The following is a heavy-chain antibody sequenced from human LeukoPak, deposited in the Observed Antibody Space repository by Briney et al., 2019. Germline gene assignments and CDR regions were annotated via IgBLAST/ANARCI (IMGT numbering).Heavy chain of an antibody. CDR2: ISAYNGNT. CDR1: GYTFTSYG. D-gene: IGHD4-23*01. J-gene: IGHJ6*03. CDR3: ARDYHGGKAYHYYMDV. V-gene: IGHV1-18*01. Sequence: ASVKVSCKASGYTFTSYGISWVRQAPGQGLEWMGWISAYNGNTNYAQKLQGRVTMTTDTSTSTAYMELRSLRSDDTAVYYCARDYHGGKAYHYYMDVWGKGTTVTISS.